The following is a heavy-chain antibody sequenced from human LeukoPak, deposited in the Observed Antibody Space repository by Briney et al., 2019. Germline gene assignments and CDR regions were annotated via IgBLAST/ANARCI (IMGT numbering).Heavy chain of an antibody. V-gene: IGHV3-30*18. CDR3: AKGKGYCSGGSCYPIDY. J-gene: IGHJ4*02. CDR2: ISYDGSNK. Sequence: PGRSLRLSCAASGFTFSSYGMHWVRQAPGKGLEWVAVISYDGSNKYYADSVKGRFTISRDNSKNTLYLQMNSLRAEDTAVYYCAKGKGYCSGGSCYPIDYWGQGTLVTVSS. CDR1: GFTFSSYG. D-gene: IGHD2-15*01.